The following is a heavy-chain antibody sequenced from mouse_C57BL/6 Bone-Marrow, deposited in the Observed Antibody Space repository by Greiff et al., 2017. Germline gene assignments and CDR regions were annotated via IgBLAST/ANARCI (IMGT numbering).Heavy chain of an antibody. Sequence: EVKLVESGGGLVKPGGSLKLSCAASGFTFSSYAMSWVRQTPEKRLEWVATISDGVSYTYYPDQVKGRFTISRDNAKNNLYLQMSHLKSDDTAMYYCARGELRSYYYAMDYWGQGTSVTVSS. CDR1: GFTFSSYA. CDR3: ARGELRSYYYAMDY. J-gene: IGHJ4*01. V-gene: IGHV5-4*03. CDR2: ISDGVSYT. D-gene: IGHD1-1*01.